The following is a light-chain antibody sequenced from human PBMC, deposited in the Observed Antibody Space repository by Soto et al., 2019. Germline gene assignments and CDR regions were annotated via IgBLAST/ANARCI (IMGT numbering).Light chain of an antibody. Sequence: DIQMTHSPSTLSASVGDRVTITCRASQSISSWLAWYQQKPGKAPKLLIYKASSLESGVPSRFSGSGSGTEFTLTISSLQPDDFATYYCQQYNSYSQFTFGPGTKVDIK. CDR1: QSISSW. J-gene: IGKJ3*01. CDR2: KAS. V-gene: IGKV1-5*03. CDR3: QQYNSYSQFT.